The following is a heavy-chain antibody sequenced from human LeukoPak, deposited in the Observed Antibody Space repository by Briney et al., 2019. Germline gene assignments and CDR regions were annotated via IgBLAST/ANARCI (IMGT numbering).Heavy chain of an antibody. Sequence: GGSLRLSCAASGFTFDDYGMSWVRQAPGKGLEWVSGINWNGGSTGYADSVKGRFTISRDNAKNSLCLQMNSLRAEDTALHYCARVKVFGAESYMDVWGKGTTVTVSS. V-gene: IGHV3-20*04. CDR1: GFTFDDYG. CDR2: INWNGGST. J-gene: IGHJ6*03. D-gene: IGHD1-26*01. CDR3: ARVKVFGAESYMDV.